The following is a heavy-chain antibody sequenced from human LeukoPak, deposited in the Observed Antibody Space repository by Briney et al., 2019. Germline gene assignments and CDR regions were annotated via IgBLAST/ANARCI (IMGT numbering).Heavy chain of an antibody. CDR1: GFSFGSFW. CDR3: AKERGDSTGGAFDY. CDR2: ISGSGGST. J-gene: IGHJ4*02. Sequence: GGSLRLSCAASGFSFGSFWMTWIRQAPGKGLEWVSAISGSGGSTYYADSVKGRFTISRDNSKNTLYLQMNSLRAEDTAVYYCAKERGDSTGGAFDYWGQGTLVTVSS. D-gene: IGHD2-21*02. V-gene: IGHV3-23*01.